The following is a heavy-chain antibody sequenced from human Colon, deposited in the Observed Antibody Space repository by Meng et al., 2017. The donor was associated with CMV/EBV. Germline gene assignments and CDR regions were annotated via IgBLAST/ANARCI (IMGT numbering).Heavy chain of an antibody. J-gene: IGHJ4*02. CDR3: SIDVSEAGNGELDY. CDR1: KFTVSSNE. CDR2: IKSKTSGGTS. D-gene: IGHD2-8*01. V-gene: IGHV3-15*01. Sequence: GESLKISCAASKFTVSSNEMNWVRQAPGKGLEWVGRIKSKTSGGTSDFAAPMEGRFTISRDDSKKTVYLQMNSLKSEDTAVYYCSIDVSEAGNGELDYWGQGTLVTVSS.